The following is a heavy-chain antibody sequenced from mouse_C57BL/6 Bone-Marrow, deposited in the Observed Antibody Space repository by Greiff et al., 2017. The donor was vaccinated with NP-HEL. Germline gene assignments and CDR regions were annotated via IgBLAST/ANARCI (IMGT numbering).Heavy chain of an antibody. CDR1: GYTFTSYW. V-gene: IGHV1-59*01. D-gene: IGHD2-2*01. CDR3: GRGLRRGDYFDY. J-gene: IGHJ2*01. CDR2: IDPSDSYT. Sequence: VQLQQPGAELVRPGTSVKLSCKASGYTFTSYWMHWVKQRPGQGLEWIGVIDPSDSYTNYNQKFKGKATLTVDTSSSTAYMQLSSLTSEDSAVYYCGRGLRRGDYFDYWGQGTTLTVSS.